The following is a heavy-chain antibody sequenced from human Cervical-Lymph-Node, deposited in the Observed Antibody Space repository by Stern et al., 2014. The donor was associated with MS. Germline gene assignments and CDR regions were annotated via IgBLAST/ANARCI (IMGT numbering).Heavy chain of an antibody. Sequence: QVQLVQSGGGVVQPGRSLRLSCAASGFTFSSYGMHWVRQAPGQGLEWVAVIWYDGSNKYYADSVKGRFTISRDNSKNTLYLQMNSLRAEDTAVYYCARDPSLRSDYYYYYGMDVWGQGTTVTVSS. CDR3: ARDPSLRSDYYYYYGMDV. V-gene: IGHV3-33*01. CDR2: IWYDGSNK. CDR1: GFTFSSYG. J-gene: IGHJ6*02.